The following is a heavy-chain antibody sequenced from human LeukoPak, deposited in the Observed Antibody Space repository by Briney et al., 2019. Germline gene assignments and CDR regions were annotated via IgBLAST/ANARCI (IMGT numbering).Heavy chain of an antibody. CDR3: ARYDTVANGQGYSCDY. J-gene: IGHJ4*02. V-gene: IGHV2-5*02. CDR2: IHSDDDQ. Sequence: SGPTLAQPTQTLTLTCTFSGFPLSNRGVAMGWIRQPPGNALEWLALIHSDDDQRYSPSLKIRLTLTKATSKNQVVLTMTNMDPVDTATYFCARYDTVANGQGYSCDYGGQGILVTVFS. CDR1: GFPLSNRGVA. D-gene: IGHD2-8*01.